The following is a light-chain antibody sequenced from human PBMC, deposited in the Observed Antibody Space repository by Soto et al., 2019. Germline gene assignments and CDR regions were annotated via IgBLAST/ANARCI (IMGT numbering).Light chain of an antibody. CDR2: DAS. CDR3: WQRNCQPPVT. V-gene: IGKV3D-20*02. Sequence: EFILMQSPSPLSLSPGERAPLSCRASRGLGSDYIAWYQQTPGQAPGLLFYDASRRAPGPPDRVSDGWAGAGFSLTISSPEPEDYAVYYCWQRNCQPPVTFGQGTRLEIK. J-gene: IGKJ5*01. CDR1: RGLGSDY.